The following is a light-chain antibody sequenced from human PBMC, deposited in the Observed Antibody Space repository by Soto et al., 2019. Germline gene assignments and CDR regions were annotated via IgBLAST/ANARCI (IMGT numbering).Light chain of an antibody. CDR1: QNVNNN. J-gene: IGKJ2*01. CDR2: GAS. CDR3: QQYNNWLS. V-gene: IGKV3-15*01. Sequence: DIGMTQSPATLSVSPGERATLSCRASQNVNNNLAWYQQKPGQAPRLLIYGASTRATGIPARFSGSGSGTEFTLTISSLQSEDFAVYYCQQYNNWLSFGQGTKLEIK.